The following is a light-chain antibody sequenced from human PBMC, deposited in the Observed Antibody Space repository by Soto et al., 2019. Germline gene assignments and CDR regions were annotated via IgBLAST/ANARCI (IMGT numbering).Light chain of an antibody. CDR3: SSYAGSTAVVV. CDR1: SSDVGNYNL. Sequence: QSALTQPASVSGSPGQSITISCTGTSSDVGNYNLVSWYQQHPDKAPKLMIYDVTERPSGVSNRFSGSKSGNTASLTISGLQAEDEADYYCSSYAGSTAVVVFGGGTQLTVL. V-gene: IGLV2-23*02. J-gene: IGLJ2*01. CDR2: DVT.